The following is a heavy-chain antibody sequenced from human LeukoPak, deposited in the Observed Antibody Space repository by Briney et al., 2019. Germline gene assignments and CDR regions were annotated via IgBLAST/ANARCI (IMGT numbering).Heavy chain of an antibody. J-gene: IGHJ4*02. CDR1: GFTLSSYW. CDR2: IKQDGSEK. Sequence: PGGSLRLSCAVSGFTLSSYWMSWVRQAPGKGLEWVANIKQDGSEKYYVDSVKGRFTISRDNAKNSLYLQMNSLRAEDTAVYYCARLYDFWSGYYRDYWGQGTLVTVSS. D-gene: IGHD3-3*01. CDR3: ARLYDFWSGYYRDY. V-gene: IGHV3-7*01.